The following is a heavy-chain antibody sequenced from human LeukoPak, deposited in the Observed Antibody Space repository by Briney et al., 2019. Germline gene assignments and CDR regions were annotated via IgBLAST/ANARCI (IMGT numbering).Heavy chain of an antibody. CDR1: GYTFTGYY. CDR3: ARVVDYYDSSGHTSRYMDV. CDR2: INPNSGGT. Sequence: ASVKVSCKASGYTFTGYYMDWVRQAPGQGLEWMGWINPNSGGTNYAQKFQGWVTMTRDTSISTAYMELSRLRSDDTAVYYCARVVDYYDSSGHTSRYMDVWGQGTTVTVSS. J-gene: IGHJ6*02. D-gene: IGHD3-22*01. V-gene: IGHV1-2*04.